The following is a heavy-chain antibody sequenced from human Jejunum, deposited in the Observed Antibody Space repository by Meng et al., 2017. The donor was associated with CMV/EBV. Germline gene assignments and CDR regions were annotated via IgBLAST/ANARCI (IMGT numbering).Heavy chain of an antibody. V-gene: IGHV4-34*01. CDR1: GGSFSGYY. J-gene: IGHJ4*02. D-gene: IGHD5-18*01. Sequence: VYGGSFSGYYWRWIRHPPGKGLEWIGEINHSGSTNYNPSLKSRVTISVDTSKNQFSLKLSSVTAADTAVYYCARSHSLRYSYGLFWWGQGTLVTVSS. CDR2: INHSGST. CDR3: ARSHSLRYSYGLFW.